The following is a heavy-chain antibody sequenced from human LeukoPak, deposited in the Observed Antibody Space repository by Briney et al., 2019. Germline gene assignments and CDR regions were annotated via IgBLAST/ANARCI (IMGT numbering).Heavy chain of an antibody. D-gene: IGHD6-13*01. CDR1: GFTFSSYA. J-gene: IGHJ6*03. CDR2: ISGSGGST. Sequence: GGSLRLSCAASGFTFSSYAMSWVRQAPGKGLEWVSAISGSGGSTYYADSVKGRFTISRDNSKNTLYLQMNSLRAEDTAVYYCAKGHSSSWPYYYYYKDVWGKGTTVTISS. V-gene: IGHV3-23*01. CDR3: AKGHSSSWPYYYYYKDV.